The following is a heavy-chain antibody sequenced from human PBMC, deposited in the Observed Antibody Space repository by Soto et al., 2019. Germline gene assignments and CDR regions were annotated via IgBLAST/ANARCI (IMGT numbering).Heavy chain of an antibody. J-gene: IGHJ6*02. D-gene: IGHD3-16*01. CDR1: GGSISSNGYY. CDR3: ARHKGGYYSGVDV. CDR2: IYYSGTT. Sequence: SETLSLTCTVSGGSISSNGYYWAWIRQPPGKGLEWIGNIYYSGTTYYNPSLKSRVTISVDTSKNQFSLKLSSVTAADTAVYYCARHKGGYYSGVDVWGQGTTVTVSS. V-gene: IGHV4-39*01.